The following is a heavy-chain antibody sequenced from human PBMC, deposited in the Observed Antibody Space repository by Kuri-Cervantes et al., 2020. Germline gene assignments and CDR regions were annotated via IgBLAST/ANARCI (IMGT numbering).Heavy chain of an antibody. CDR3: ARDGVAAAANDY. J-gene: IGHJ4*02. CDR1: GFTFRNYA. D-gene: IGHD6-13*01. CDR2: LSGDGTNA. V-gene: IGHV3-74*03. Sequence: GESLKISCAASGFTFRNYAMHWVRQAPGKGLVWISNLSGDGTNAKYADSVKGRFTISRDNAENTLHLQMNSLRAEDTAVYFCARDGVAAAANDYWGQGTLVTVSS.